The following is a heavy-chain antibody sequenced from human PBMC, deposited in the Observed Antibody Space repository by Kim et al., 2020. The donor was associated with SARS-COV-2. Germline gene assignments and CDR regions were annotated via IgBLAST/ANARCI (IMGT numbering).Heavy chain of an antibody. Sequence: ASVKVSCKASGYTFNAFYIHWLRQAPGQGLEWMGRINPHSGDADYAQKFQGRVSMTRDTSISTAYMEVSRLRSDDTAVYYCAKWTSYSQTRGYDLAFWGQGTLVTVSS. CDR3: AKWTSYSQTRGYDLAF. J-gene: IGHJ4*02. CDR1: GYTFNAFY. CDR2: INPHSGDA. V-gene: IGHV1-2*06. D-gene: IGHD3-16*01.